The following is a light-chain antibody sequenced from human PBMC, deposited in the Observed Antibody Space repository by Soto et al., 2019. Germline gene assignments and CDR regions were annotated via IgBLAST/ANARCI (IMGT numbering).Light chain of an antibody. CDR2: EGS. V-gene: IGLV2-23*01. CDR3: CSYAGSSTLYV. J-gene: IGLJ1*01. Sequence: QSALTQPASVSGSPGQSITISCTGTSSDVGSYNLVSWYQQHPGKAPKLMIYEGSKRPSGVSNRFSGSKSGNTASLTISGLQAEDEADYCCCSYAGSSTLYVFGTGTQLTVL. CDR1: SSDVGSYNL.